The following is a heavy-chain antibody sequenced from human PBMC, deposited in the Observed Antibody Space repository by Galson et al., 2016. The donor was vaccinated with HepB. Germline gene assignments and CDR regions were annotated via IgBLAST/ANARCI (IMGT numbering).Heavy chain of an antibody. D-gene: IGHD1-26*01. CDR2: TYYGQGN. CDR1: GDSVDGGLYH. Sequence: SETLSLTCTVSGDSVDGGLYHWIWVRQPAGKGLEWMGHTYYGQGNRYSPSLKSRVSISIDTSKNQFSLTLTSVTAADTAIYYCATLLVGLGRAGYWGQGTLVTVSS. V-gene: IGHV4-61*01. CDR3: ATLLVGLGRAGY. J-gene: IGHJ4*02.